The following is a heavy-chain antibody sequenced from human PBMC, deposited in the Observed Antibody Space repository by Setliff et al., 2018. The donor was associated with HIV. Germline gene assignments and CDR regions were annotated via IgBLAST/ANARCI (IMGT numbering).Heavy chain of an antibody. CDR1: GDSISSGSYF. D-gene: IGHD1-1*01. CDR3: TREGRGDPAMATTRIDY. Sequence: SETLSLTCSVSGDSISSGSYFWGWIRQTPGKGLEWIGNIYYTGFAYYNPSLKSRVTISLDTSKTHFFLNLTSVTDADTAVYFCTREGRGDPAMATTRIDYWGQGKLVPSPQ. V-gene: IGHV4-39*02. J-gene: IGHJ4*02. CDR2: IYYTGFA.